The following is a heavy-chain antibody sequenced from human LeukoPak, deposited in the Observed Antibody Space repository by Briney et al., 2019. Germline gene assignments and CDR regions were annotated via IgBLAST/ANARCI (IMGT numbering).Heavy chain of an antibody. V-gene: IGHV3-33*01. CDR2: IWYDGSNK. J-gene: IGHJ4*02. CDR1: GFTFSSYG. Sequence: GGSLRLSCAASGFTFSSYGMHWVRRAPGKGLEWVAVIWYDGSNKYYADSVKGRFTISRDNSKNTLYLQMNSLRAEDTAVYYCAREADGYTSDYWGQGTLVTVSS. D-gene: IGHD5-24*01. CDR3: AREADGYTSDY.